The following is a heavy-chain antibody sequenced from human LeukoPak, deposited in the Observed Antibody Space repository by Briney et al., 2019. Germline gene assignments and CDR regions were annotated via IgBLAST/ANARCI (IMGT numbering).Heavy chain of an antibody. Sequence: PGGSLRLSCTASGFTFSDCDMNWFRQAPGKGLEWVSSISYRSSHMYYADSVKGRFTISRDNAGNSLYLQMNSLRAEDTAVYYCGRAFPPLRTAAAGDYWGQGTLVTVSS. CDR3: GRAFPPLRTAAAGDY. J-gene: IGHJ4*02. CDR1: GFTFSDCD. V-gene: IGHV3-21*01. D-gene: IGHD6-13*01. CDR2: ISYRSSHM.